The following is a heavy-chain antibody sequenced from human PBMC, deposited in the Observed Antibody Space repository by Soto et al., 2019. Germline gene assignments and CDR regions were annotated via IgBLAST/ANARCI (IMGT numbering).Heavy chain of an antibody. D-gene: IGHD6-19*01. CDR1: GYTFTGYY. Sequence: ASVKVSCKTSGYTFTGYYMHWVRQAPGQGLEWMGWINPNSGGTNYAQKFRGRVTMTRETSISKAYMELSRLRSDDTAVYYCARVGDSSGWYYFDYWRQGTLVTVS. J-gene: IGHJ4*02. CDR2: INPNSGGT. V-gene: IGHV1-2*02. CDR3: ARVGDSSGWYYFDY.